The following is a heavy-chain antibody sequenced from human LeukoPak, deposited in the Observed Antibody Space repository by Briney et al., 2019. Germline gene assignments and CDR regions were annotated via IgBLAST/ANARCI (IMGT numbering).Heavy chain of an antibody. CDR1: GFTFSSYW. J-gene: IGHJ4*02. D-gene: IGHD5-18*01. Sequence: PGGSLRLSCAASGFTFSSYWMHWVRQAPGKGLVWVSRINTDGSSTSYADSVKGRFTISRDNSKNTLYLQMNSLRAEDTAVYYCARGFNYGYVGLYFDYWGQGTLVTVSS. CDR2: INTDGSST. V-gene: IGHV3-74*01. CDR3: ARGFNYGYVGLYFDY.